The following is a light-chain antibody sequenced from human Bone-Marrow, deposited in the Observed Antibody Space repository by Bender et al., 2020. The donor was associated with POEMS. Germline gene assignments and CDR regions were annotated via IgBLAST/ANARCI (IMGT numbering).Light chain of an antibody. J-gene: IGLJ2*01. V-gene: IGLV3-1*01. CDR1: NLGSQY. CDR2: EDT. Sequence: SLEVTQPPSVSVSPGLTAIITCSGDNLGSQYVSWYQQKPGQAPILLIYEDTKRPTGIPERFSASSSGDTATLTISGTQPTDDADYFCQGWDSTSEVVFGGGTKLTVL. CDR3: QGWDSTSEVV.